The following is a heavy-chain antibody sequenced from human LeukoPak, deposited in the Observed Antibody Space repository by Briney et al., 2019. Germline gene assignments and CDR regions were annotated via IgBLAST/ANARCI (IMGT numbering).Heavy chain of an antibody. CDR1: GGTFSSYA. D-gene: IGHD3-3*01. Sequence: ASVKVSCKASGGTFSSYAISWVRQAPGQGLEWMGGIIPIFATANYAQKFQGRVTITADESTSTAYMELSSLRSEDTAVYYCARGLRFLDPRLFDYWGQGTLVTVSS. J-gene: IGHJ4*02. CDR3: ARGLRFLDPRLFDY. V-gene: IGHV1-69*13. CDR2: IIPIFATA.